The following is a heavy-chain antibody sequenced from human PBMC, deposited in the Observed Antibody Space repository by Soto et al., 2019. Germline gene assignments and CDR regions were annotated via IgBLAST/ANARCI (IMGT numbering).Heavy chain of an antibody. J-gene: IGHJ4*02. CDR2: IYWDDDK. Sequence: QITLKESGPTLVKPTQTLTLTCTFSGFSLTTSGVGVGWIRQPPGKALEWLGVIYWDDDKHYSPSLRSRLTNTKNTSKNQVVLTMSSVDPVHTPKFSWTPLKTPARNHFDYGGQGPLLT. CDR1: GFSLTTSGVG. CDR3: TPLKTPARNHFDY. D-gene: IGHD6-6*01. V-gene: IGHV2-5*02.